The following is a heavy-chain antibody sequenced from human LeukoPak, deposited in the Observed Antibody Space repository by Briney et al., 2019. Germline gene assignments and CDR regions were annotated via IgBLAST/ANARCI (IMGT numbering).Heavy chain of an antibody. CDR1: GFTFSYYS. J-gene: IGHJ4*02. Sequence: GGSLRLSCAASGFTFSYYSMNWVRQAPGKGLEWLSYISSSGSSIYYADSVKGRFTISRDNAKNSLYLQMNSLRAEDTAVYYCARDFLYSSSAHDYWGQGTLVTVSS. D-gene: IGHD6-6*01. CDR2: ISSSGSSI. V-gene: IGHV3-48*01. CDR3: ARDFLYSSSAHDY.